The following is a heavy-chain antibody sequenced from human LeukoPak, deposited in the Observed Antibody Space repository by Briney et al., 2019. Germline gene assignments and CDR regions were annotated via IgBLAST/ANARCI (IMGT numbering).Heavy chain of an antibody. V-gene: IGHV4-4*07. CDR1: GGSITDYY. Sequence: SETLSLTCSVSGGSITDYYWSWIRQPAGKGLEWIGRIYNSGITNYNPSLKSRVTMSVDTSKNQFSLELNSMTAADTAVYYCARDPIGGNTKFDPWGQGTLVTVSS. D-gene: IGHD3-10*01. J-gene: IGHJ5*02. CDR2: IYNSGIT. CDR3: ARDPIGGNTKFDP.